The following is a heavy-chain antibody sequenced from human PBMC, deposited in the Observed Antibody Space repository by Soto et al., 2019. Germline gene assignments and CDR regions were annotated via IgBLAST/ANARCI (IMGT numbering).Heavy chain of an antibody. CDR2: IYYSGST. D-gene: IGHD5-18*01. CDR1: GGSISSYY. Sequence: QVQLQESGPGLVKPSETLSLTCTVSGGSISSYYWSWIRQPPGKGLEWIGYIYYSGSTNYNPSLKSRVTISVDTSKKQFSLKLSSVAAADTAVYYCARGPDTAMPSGYYYYGMDVWGQGTTVTVSS. CDR3: ARGPDTAMPSGYYYYGMDV. V-gene: IGHV4-59*01. J-gene: IGHJ6*02.